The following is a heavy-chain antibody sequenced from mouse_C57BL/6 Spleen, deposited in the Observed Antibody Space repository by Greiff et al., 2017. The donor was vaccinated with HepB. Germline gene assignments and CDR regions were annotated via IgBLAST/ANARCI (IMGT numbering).Heavy chain of an antibody. CDR1: GFNIKDDY. V-gene: IGHV14-4*01. CDR2: IDPENGDT. Sequence: VQLQQSGAELVRPGASVKLSCTASGFNIKDDYMHWVKQRPEQGLEWIGWIDPENGDTEYASKFQGKATITADTSSNTAYLQLSSLTSEDTAVYYCTTWGITTVVAGLDWGQGTTLTVSS. D-gene: IGHD1-1*01. J-gene: IGHJ2*01. CDR3: TTWGITTVVAGLD.